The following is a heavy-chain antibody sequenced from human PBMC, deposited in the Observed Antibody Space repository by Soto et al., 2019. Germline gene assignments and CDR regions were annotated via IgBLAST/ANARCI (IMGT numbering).Heavy chain of an antibody. J-gene: IGHJ4*02. V-gene: IGHV3-23*01. Sequence: AHLSESGGGLQQPGGSLKLSCEASRFTFSNFAMSWVGQAPGKGLEWISTIGVTAGSTYYTDSVRGRFTISRDNSKNTLYLEMNSLRAEDTALYYCAKVMYTWNDVAAFDSWGQGTLVAVSS. CDR1: RFTFSNFA. CDR3: AKVMYTWNDVAAFDS. CDR2: IGVTAGST. D-gene: IGHD1-1*01.